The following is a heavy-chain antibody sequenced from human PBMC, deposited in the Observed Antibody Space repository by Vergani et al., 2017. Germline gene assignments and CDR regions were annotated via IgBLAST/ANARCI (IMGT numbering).Heavy chain of an antibody. CDR3: ASGLYDFWSGYYFDY. CDR1: GYSFTSYW. J-gene: IGHJ4*02. D-gene: IGHD3-3*01. CDR2: IYPGYSDT. V-gene: IGHV5-51*01. Sequence: EVQLVQSGAEVKKPGESLKISCKGSGYSFTSYWIGWVRQMPGKGLEWMGIIYPGYSDTSYSPSFQGQVPISADKSISTAYLQWSSLKASDTAMYYCASGLYDFWSGYYFDYWGQGTLVTVSS.